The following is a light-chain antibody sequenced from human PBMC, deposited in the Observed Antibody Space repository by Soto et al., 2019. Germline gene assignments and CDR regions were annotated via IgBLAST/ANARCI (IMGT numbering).Light chain of an antibody. CDR3: QQYDNLPLT. CDR2: DAS. Sequence: IQMTQSPSSLSASVANSATINRQASQDISNYLNWYQQKPGKAPKILIYDASNLETGVPSRFSGSGYGTDFNFTISSLQTEDIATYYCQQYDNLPLTFGQGTRLEIK. V-gene: IGKV1-33*01. J-gene: IGKJ5*01. CDR1: QDISNY.